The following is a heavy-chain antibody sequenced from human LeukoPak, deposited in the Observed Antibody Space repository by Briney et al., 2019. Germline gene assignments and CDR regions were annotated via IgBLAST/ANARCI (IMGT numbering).Heavy chain of an antibody. V-gene: IGHV3-30*03. Sequence: PGGSLRLSCAASGFTFSNAYMNWVRQAPGKGLEWVAVISYDGSNKYYADSVKGRFTISRDNSKNTLYLQMNSLRAEDTAVYYCAREAGYDFWSGYYLGSVDPWGQGTLVTVSS. J-gene: IGHJ5*02. CDR2: ISYDGSNK. CDR3: AREAGYDFWSGYYLGSVDP. CDR1: GFTFSNAY. D-gene: IGHD3-3*01.